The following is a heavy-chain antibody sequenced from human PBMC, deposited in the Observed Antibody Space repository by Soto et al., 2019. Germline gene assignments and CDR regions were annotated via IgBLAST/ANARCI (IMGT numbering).Heavy chain of an antibody. Sequence: AAVKVTCKASGCTFTVYYIHWVRQAPGQRLEWMGYINPNSGGPNYAQKFQGRVTMTRDTSISTAYMELSRLRSDDTAVYFCAREYWRRDRYYYGLGVWRERTTVTASS. V-gene: IGHV1-2*02. CDR1: GCTFTVYY. CDR3: AREYWRRDRYYYGLGV. D-gene: IGHD3-16*01. J-gene: IGHJ6*01. CDR2: INPNSGGP.